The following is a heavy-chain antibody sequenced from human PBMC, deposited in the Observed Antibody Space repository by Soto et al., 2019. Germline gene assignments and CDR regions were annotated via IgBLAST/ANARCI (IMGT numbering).Heavy chain of an antibody. CDR2: IYYSGST. D-gene: IGHD3-3*01. CDR1: GGSVSSGSYY. Sequence: SETLSLTCTVSGGSVSSGSYYWSWIRQPPGKGLEWIGYIYYSGSTNYNPSLKSRVTISVDTSKNQFSLELSSVTAADTAVYYCARAPNEIFGVVIPYFDYWGQGTLVTVSS. V-gene: IGHV4-61*01. CDR3: ARAPNEIFGVVIPYFDY. J-gene: IGHJ4*02.